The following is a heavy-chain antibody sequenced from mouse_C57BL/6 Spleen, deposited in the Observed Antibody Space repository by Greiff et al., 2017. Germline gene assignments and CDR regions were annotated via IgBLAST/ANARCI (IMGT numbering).Heavy chain of an antibody. V-gene: IGHV7-3*01. CDR3: ARYGSGFDY. CDR2: IRNKAIGYTT. Sequence: EVQVVESGGGLVQPGGSLSLPCAASGFTFTDYYMSRFRQPPGKALEWVGFIRNKAIGYTTEYSASVKGRFTISRDNSQSILYLQMNALRAEDRSTYDWARYGSGFDYWDQSNTLTVCS. J-gene: IGHJ2*01. D-gene: IGHD1-1*01. CDR1: GFTFTDYY.